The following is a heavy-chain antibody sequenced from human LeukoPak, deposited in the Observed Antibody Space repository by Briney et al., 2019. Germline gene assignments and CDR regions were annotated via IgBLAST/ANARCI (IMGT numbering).Heavy chain of an antibody. J-gene: IGHJ3*02. Sequence: HSGGSESPLCAASGFSFSNPWVSWARQAPGKGLECVADMNPDGSGTFYVDSVKGRFTISRDNAKRSVYLQMSGLRAEDTAVYYCARDPAHGALDIWGQGTMVTVSS. V-gene: IGHV3-7*01. CDR3: ARDPAHGALDI. CDR2: MNPDGSGT. CDR1: GFSFSNPW.